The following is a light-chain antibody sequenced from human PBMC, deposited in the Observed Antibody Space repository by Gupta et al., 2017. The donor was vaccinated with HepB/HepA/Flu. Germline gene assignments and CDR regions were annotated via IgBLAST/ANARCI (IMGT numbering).Light chain of an antibody. CDR2: AAS. CDR1: QSISSY. Sequence: DIQMTQSPSSLSASVGDRVTITCRASQSISSYLNWYQQKPGKAPKLLIYAASSLQSGVPSRFSGSGSGTDFTLTISSQQPEDFATYYCQQRDSTPMTFGQGTKVEIK. CDR3: QQRDSTPMT. J-gene: IGKJ1*01. V-gene: IGKV1-39*01.